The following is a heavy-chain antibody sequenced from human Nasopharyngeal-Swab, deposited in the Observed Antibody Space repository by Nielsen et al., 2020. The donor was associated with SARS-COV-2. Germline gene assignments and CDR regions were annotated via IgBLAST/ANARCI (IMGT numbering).Heavy chain of an antibody. J-gene: IGHJ6*02. CDR1: GGSISSYY. CDR3: ARRGYSGYDRGDGMDV. V-gene: IGHV4-59*08. D-gene: IGHD5-12*01. CDR2: IYYSGST. Sequence: SETLSLTCTFSGGSISSYYWSWIRQPPGKGLEWIGYIYYSGSTNYNPSLKSRVTISVDTSKNQFSLKLSSVTAADTAVYYCARRGYSGYDRGDGMDVWGQGTTVTVSS.